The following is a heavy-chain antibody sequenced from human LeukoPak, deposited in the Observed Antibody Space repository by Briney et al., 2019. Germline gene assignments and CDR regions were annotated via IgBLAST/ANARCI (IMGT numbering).Heavy chain of an antibody. CDR3: ARTEYSSSSLPPYFDY. CDR2: IKQDGSEK. D-gene: IGHD6-6*01. J-gene: IGHJ4*02. Sequence: PGGSLRLSCAASGFTFSSYWMSWVRQAPGKGLEWVANIKQDGSEKYYVDSVKGRFTISRDNAKNSLYLQMNSLGAEDTAVYYCARTEYSSSSLPPYFDYWGQGTLVTVSS. V-gene: IGHV3-7*03. CDR1: GFTFSSYW.